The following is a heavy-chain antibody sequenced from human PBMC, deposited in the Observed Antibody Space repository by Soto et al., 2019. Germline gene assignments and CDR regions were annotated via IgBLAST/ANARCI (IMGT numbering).Heavy chain of an antibody. CDR3: ARGGGPIVVVTALPDY. D-gene: IGHD2-21*02. CDR2: INPSGGST. Sequence: QVQLVQSGAEVKKPGASVKVSCKASGYTFTSYYMHWVRQAPGQGLEWMGIINPSGGSTSYAQKCQGRVTMTRDTSTSTVYMELSSLRSEDTAVYYCARGGGPIVVVTALPDYWGQGTLVTVSS. J-gene: IGHJ4*02. CDR1: GYTFTSYY. V-gene: IGHV1-46*01.